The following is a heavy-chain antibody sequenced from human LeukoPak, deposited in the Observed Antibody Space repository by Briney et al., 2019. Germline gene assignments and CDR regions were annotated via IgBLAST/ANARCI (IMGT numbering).Heavy chain of an antibody. CDR3: ARAHYGSGSYYTFDY. CDR1: GFTFSSYG. V-gene: IGHV3-33*01. D-gene: IGHD3-10*01. CDR2: IWSDGSNK. Sequence: GRSLRLSCAASGFTFSSYGMHWVRQAPGKGLEWVAVIWSDGSNKYYADSVKGRFTISRDNSKNTLYLQMNSLRAEDTAVYYCARAHYGSGSYYTFDYWGQGTLVTVSS. J-gene: IGHJ4*02.